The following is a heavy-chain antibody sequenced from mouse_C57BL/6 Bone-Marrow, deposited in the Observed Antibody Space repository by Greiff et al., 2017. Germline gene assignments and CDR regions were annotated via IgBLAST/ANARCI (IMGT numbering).Heavy chain of an antibody. CDR2: IYPGSGST. V-gene: IGHV1-55*01. D-gene: IGHD1-1*01. CDR3: AKEYDYGSRGWFAY. Sequence: VQLQQPGAELVKPGASVKMSCKASGYTFTSYWITWVKQRPGQGLEWIGDIYPGSGSTNYNEKFKSKATLTVDTSSSTAYMQLSSLTSEDSAVYYCAKEYDYGSRGWFAYWGQGTLVTVSA. CDR1: GYTFTSYW. J-gene: IGHJ3*01.